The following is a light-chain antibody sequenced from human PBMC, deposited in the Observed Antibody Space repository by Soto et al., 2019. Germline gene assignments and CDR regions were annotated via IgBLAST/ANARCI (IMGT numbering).Light chain of an antibody. CDR3: QQFGNSPWT. CDR2: GIS. CDR1: QSVPSTY. V-gene: IGKV3-20*01. J-gene: IGKJ1*01. Sequence: VLSQSPAILSLSPGERATLSCRASQSVPSTYFAWYQQKAGQPPRLLISGISKRATGTPDRFSGSGSGTDFTLTISRLEPEDFAVYFCQQFGNSPWTFGQGTKVDIK.